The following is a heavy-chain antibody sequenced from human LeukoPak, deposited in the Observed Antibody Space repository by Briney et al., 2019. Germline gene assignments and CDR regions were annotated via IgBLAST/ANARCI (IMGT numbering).Heavy chain of an antibody. V-gene: IGHV3-23*01. CDR2: ISGSISGFGSPT. J-gene: IGHJ3*02. Sequence: XXVRQAXXXXXXXXSAISGSISGFGSPTKYADSVKGRFTISRDNSKKTLYLQMNSLRAEDTAVYYCAKGKINHNGAFDIWGQGTTVTVSS. CDR3: AKGKINHNGAFDI. D-gene: IGHD2-8*01.